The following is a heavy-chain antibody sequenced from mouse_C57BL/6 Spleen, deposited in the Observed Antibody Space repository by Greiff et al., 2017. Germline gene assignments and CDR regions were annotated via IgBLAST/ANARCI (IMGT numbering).Heavy chain of an antibody. V-gene: IGHV3-1*01. CDR1: GYSITSGYD. Sequence: EVKLMESGPGLVKPSQSLSLTCTVTGYSITSGYDWHWIRHFPGNKLEWMGYISYSGSTNYNPSLKSRISITHDTSKNHFFLKLNSVTTEDTATYYCARENYYGSFDYWGQGTTLTVSS. CDR2: ISYSGST. CDR3: ARENYYGSFDY. J-gene: IGHJ2*01. D-gene: IGHD1-1*01.